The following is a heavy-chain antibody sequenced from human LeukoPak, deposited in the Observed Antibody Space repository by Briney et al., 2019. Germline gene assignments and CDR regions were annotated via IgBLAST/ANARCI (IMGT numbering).Heavy chain of an antibody. CDR2: IYTSGGT. Sequence: SETLSLTCTVSGGSISTYYWSWIRQPAGKGLEWIGRIYTSGGTNYNPSLKSRVTMSVDTSKNQFSLKMTSVTAADTAVYYCARGYGSTTLPYYMDVWGKGTTITVSS. V-gene: IGHV4-4*07. CDR3: ARGYGSTTLPYYMDV. D-gene: IGHD1-1*01. J-gene: IGHJ6*03. CDR1: GGSISTYY.